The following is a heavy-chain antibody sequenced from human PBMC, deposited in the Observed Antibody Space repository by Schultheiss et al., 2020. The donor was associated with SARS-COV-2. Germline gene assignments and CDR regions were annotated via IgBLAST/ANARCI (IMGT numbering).Heavy chain of an antibody. Sequence: GSLRLSCVASGFSVSSNYWNWVRQAPGKGLEWVSGVSWNGSRTHYADSVKGRFIISRYNSRNFLYQQMNSLRPEDMAVYYCVRYLVVRGPYYYYYGMDVWGQGTTVTVSS. CDR3: VRYLVVRGPYYYYYGMDV. V-gene: IGHV3-19*01. J-gene: IGHJ6*02. D-gene: IGHD3-10*01. CDR1: GFSVSSNY. CDR2: VSWNGSRT.